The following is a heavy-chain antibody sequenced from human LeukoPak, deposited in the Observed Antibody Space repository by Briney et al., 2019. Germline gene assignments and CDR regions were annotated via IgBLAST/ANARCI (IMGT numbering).Heavy chain of an antibody. CDR3: ARGGVAFLQNWFDP. J-gene: IGHJ5*02. CDR2: IYYSGST. CDR1: GGSISSYY. D-gene: IGHD2-15*01. Sequence: SETLSLTCTVSGGSISSYYWSWIRQPPGKGLEWIGYIYYSGSTNYNPSLKGRVTISVDTSKNQFSLKLSSVTAADTAVYYCARGGVAFLQNWFDPWGQGTLVTVSS. V-gene: IGHV4-59*01.